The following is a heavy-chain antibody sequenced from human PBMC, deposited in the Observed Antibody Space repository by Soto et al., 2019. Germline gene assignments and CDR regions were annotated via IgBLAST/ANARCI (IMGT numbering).Heavy chain of an antibody. J-gene: IGHJ6*02. CDR1: GGSISSSSYY. CDR2: IYYSGST. CDR3: EVTNHYFYYGRDV. Sequence: SETLSLTCTVTGGSISSSSYYWGWIRQPPGKGLEWIGSIYYSGSTYYNPSLKSRVTISVDTSKNQFSLKLSSVTAADTAVYYCEVTNHYFYYGRDVWGQGTTVTVSS. V-gene: IGHV4-39*01. D-gene: IGHD2-21*02.